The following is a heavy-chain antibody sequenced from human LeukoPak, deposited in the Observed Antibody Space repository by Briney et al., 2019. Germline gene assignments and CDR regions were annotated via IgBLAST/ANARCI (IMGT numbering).Heavy chain of an antibody. D-gene: IGHD2-8*01. V-gene: IGHV4-34*01. Sequence: PSETLSLTCAVYGGSFSGYYWSWIRQPPGKGLEWIGEINHSGSTNYNPSLKSRVTISVDTSKNQFSLKLSSVTAADTAVYYCARGLIRCMLRTPGGCFYFDYWGQGTLVTVSS. CDR2: INHSGST. CDR3: ARGLIRCMLRTPGGCFYFDY. J-gene: IGHJ4*02. CDR1: GGSFSGYY.